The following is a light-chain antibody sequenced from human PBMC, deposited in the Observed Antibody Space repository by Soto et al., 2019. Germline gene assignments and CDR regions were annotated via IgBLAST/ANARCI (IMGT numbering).Light chain of an antibody. CDR1: SSDVGSYNG. J-gene: IGLJ1*01. CDR2: EVS. V-gene: IGLV2-18*02. Sequence: QSVLTQAPSVSGSPGQSVTISCTGTSSDVGSYNGVSWYQQPPGTAPKFMIYEVSNRPSGVPDRFSGSKSGNTASLTISGLQAEDEADYYCSSYTTSSTYVFGTGTKVTVL. CDR3: SSYTTSSTYV.